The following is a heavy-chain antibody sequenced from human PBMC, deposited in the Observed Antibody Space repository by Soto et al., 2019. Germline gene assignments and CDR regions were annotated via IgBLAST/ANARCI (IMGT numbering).Heavy chain of an antibody. V-gene: IGHV3-23*01. J-gene: IGHJ3*02. D-gene: IGHD6-19*01. CDR1: GFTFSSYA. CDR3: AKDRGADSSGFVVEAVDI. Sequence: EVQLLESGGGLVQPGGSLRLSCAASGFTFSSYAMSWVRQAPGKGLEWVSAISGSGGSTYYADSVKGRFTISRDNSKNTLYMQINSRRAEDTAVYYCAKDRGADSSGFVVEAVDIWVQGTMVTVS. CDR2: ISGSGGST.